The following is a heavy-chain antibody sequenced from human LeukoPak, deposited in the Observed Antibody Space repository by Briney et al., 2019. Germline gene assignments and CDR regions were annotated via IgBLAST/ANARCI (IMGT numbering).Heavy chain of an antibody. CDR2: INPNSGGT. V-gene: IGHV1-2*02. D-gene: IGHD4-17*01. Sequence: ASVKVSCKASGYTFTGYYMHWVRQAPGQGLEWMGWINPNSGGTNYAQKFQGRVTITADESTSTAYMELSSLRSEDTAVYYCARGELSMTTVTAYYFDYWGQGTLVTVSS. J-gene: IGHJ4*02. CDR1: GYTFTGYY. CDR3: ARGELSMTTVTAYYFDY.